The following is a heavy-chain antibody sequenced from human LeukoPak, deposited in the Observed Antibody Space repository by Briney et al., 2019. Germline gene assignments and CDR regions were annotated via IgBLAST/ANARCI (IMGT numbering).Heavy chain of an antibody. J-gene: IGHJ2*01. CDR3: AKVGYDYWYFDL. CDR1: GFTFSSYA. V-gene: IGHV3-23*01. D-gene: IGHD5-18*01. Sequence: PGGSLRLSCAASGFTFSSYAMSWVRQAPGKGLEWVSAVSGSGGSTYYADSVKGRFTISRDNSKNTLYLQMNSLRAEDTAVYYCAKVGYDYWYFDLWGRGTLVTVSS. CDR2: VSGSGGST.